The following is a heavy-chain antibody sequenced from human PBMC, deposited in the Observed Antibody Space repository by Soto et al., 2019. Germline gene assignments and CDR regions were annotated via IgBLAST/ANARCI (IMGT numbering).Heavy chain of an antibody. D-gene: IGHD6-19*01. CDR3: ASPAGYSSGWSRRGFDP. CDR1: GGTFSSYA. CDR2: IIPIFGTA. V-gene: IGHV1-69*13. Sequence: GASVKVSCKASGGTFSSYAISWVRQAPGQGLEWMGGIIPIFGTANYAQKFQGRVTINADESTSTAYMELSSLRSEDTAVYYCASPAGYSSGWSRRGFDPWGQGTLVTVSS. J-gene: IGHJ5*02.